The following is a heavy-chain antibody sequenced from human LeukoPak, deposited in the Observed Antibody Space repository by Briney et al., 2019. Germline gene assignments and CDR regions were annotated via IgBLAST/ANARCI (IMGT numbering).Heavy chain of an antibody. J-gene: IGHJ4*02. CDR3: ARSRYSYGHIDY. V-gene: IGHV4-59*01. CDR1: GGSISNYY. CDR2: IYYSGST. D-gene: IGHD5-18*01. Sequence: SETLSLTCTVSGGSISNYYWNWLRQPPGKGLEWIGYIYYSGSTNYNPSLQSRVTISVDTSKNRFSLKLSSVTAADTAVYYCARSRYSYGHIDYWGQGTLVTVSS.